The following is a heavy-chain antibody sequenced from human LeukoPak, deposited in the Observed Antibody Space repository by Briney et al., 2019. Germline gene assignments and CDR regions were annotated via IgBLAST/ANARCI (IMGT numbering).Heavy chain of an antibody. CDR3: TRDRGIMLTFGGVIAKGAHY. D-gene: IGHD3-16*02. CDR1: DDSISSGGYS. V-gene: IGHV4-30-4*07. Sequence: SETLSLTCAISDDSISSGGYSWRWLRQPPGTGLEWLGYIHDSGSTYYNPSLKSRVTISVDTSKNQFSLKLNSVTAADTALYYCTRDRGIMLTFGGVIAKGAHYWGQGTLVTVSS. CDR2: IHDSGST. J-gene: IGHJ4*02.